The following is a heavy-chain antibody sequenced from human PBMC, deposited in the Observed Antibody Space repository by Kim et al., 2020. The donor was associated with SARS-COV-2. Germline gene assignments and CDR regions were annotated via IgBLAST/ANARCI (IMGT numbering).Heavy chain of an antibody. Sequence: PSLKGRVAISADTSKNQCSLKVKSVTAADTGVYFCARVRTSGTYSSHHFDFWGQGILVTVSS. D-gene: IGHD3-10*01. CDR3: ARVRTSGTYSSHHFDF. J-gene: IGHJ4*02. V-gene: IGHV4-59*01.